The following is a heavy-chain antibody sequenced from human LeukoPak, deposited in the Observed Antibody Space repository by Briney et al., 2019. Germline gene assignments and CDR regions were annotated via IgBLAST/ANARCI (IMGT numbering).Heavy chain of an antibody. D-gene: IGHD4-17*01. Sequence: RPSETLSLTCTVSGGSTSSYYWSWIRQPPGKGLEWIGYIYYSGSTNYNPSLKSRVTISVDTSKNQFSLKLSSVTAADTAVYYCASIGTTVTTFDYWGQGTLVTVSS. CDR3: ASIGTTVTTFDY. J-gene: IGHJ4*02. V-gene: IGHV4-59*01. CDR2: IYYSGST. CDR1: GGSTSSYY.